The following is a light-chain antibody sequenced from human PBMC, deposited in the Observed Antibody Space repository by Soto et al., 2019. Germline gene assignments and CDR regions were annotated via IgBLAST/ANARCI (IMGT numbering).Light chain of an antibody. CDR2: DAS. CDR3: QQYASLPLT. J-gene: IGKJ4*01. V-gene: IGKV1-33*01. Sequence: DIQMTQSPSSLSACVGDRLTLTCQASQDISDSLIWYQVKPGNAPQLLMFDASKLETGVPSRFSGSGSGKDFTFTISSLQPEDFATYYCQQYASLPLTFGGGTKVEIK. CDR1: QDISDS.